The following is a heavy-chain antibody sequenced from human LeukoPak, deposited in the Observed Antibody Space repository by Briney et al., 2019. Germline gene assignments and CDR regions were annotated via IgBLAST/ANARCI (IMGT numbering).Heavy chain of an antibody. D-gene: IGHD3-10*01. CDR2: ISGSGGST. CDR1: GFTFSTYS. J-gene: IGHJ4*02. Sequence: GGSLRLSCAASGFTFSTYSMNWVRQAPGKGLEWVSAISGSGGSTYYADSVKGRFTISRDNSKNTLYLQMNSLRAEDTAVYYCAKDLTPIWFGEFDYWGQGTLVTVSS. CDR3: AKDLTPIWFGEFDY. V-gene: IGHV3-23*01.